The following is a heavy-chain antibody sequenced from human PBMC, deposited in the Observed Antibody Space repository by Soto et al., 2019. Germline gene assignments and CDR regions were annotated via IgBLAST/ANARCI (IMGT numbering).Heavy chain of an antibody. V-gene: IGHV1-2*02. CDR1: VYTFTRYY. CDR2: INPNSGGT. D-gene: IGHD3-22*01. Sequence: SVKVSYQPYVYTFTRYYMHLVRQAPGQGLEWMGWINPNSGGTNYAQKFHGRFTMTRDTSISTAYMELSRLRSDDTAVYYCAKSGPYYDSHQCDYWGQGTLVTVSS. CDR3: AKSGPYYDSHQCDY. J-gene: IGHJ4*02.